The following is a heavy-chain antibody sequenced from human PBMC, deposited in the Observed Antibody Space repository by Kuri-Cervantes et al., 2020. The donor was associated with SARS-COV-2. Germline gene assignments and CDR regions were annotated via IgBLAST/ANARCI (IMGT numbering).Heavy chain of an antibody. Sequence: GASLKISCAASGFTFSSYSMNWVRQAPGKGLEWVSSISSSSSYIYYADSVKGRFTISRDNAKNSLYLQMNSLRAEDTAVYYCARDFSSSGGFDYWGQGTLVTVSS. D-gene: IGHD6-6*01. CDR2: ISSSSSYI. J-gene: IGHJ4*02. CDR1: GFTFSSYS. V-gene: IGHV3-21*01. CDR3: ARDFSSSGGFDY.